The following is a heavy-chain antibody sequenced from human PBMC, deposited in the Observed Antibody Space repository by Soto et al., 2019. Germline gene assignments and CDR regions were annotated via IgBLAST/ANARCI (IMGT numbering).Heavy chain of an antibody. CDR1: GGTFSSYA. V-gene: IGHV1-69*01. CDR2: IIPIFGTA. J-gene: IGHJ6*02. D-gene: IGHD3-9*01. CDR3: ARCNYDILTGYYTHYYYYGMDV. Sequence: QVQLVQSGAEVKKPGSSVEVSCKASGGTFSSYAISWVRQAPGQGLEWMGGIIPIFGTANYAQKFQGRVTITADESTSTAYMELSSLRSEDTAVYYCARCNYDILTGYYTHYYYYGMDVWGQGTTVTVSS.